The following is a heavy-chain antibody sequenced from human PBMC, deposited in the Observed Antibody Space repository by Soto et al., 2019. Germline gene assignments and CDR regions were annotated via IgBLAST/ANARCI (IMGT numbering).Heavy chain of an antibody. Sequence: VRQAPGQRLEWMGWINAGNGNTKYSQKFQGRVTITRDTSASTAYLELSSLRSEDTAVYYCARDLHYGTNYDYWGQGTLVTVSS. CDR2: INAGNGNT. CDR3: ARDLHYGTNYDY. J-gene: IGHJ4*02. D-gene: IGHD3-10*01. V-gene: IGHV1-3*01.